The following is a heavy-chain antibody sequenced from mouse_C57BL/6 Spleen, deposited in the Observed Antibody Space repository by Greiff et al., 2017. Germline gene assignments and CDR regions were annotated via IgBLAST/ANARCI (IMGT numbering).Heavy chain of an antibody. CDR3: ARSGSSYNWYFDV. CDR1: GFTFSDYY. Sequence: EVMLVESEGGLVQPGSSMKLSCTASGFTFSDYYMAWVRQVPEKGLEWVANINYDGSSTYYLDSLKSRFIISRDNAKNILYLQMSSLKSEDTATYYCARSGSSYNWYFDVWGTGTTVTVSS. V-gene: IGHV5-16*01. J-gene: IGHJ1*03. CDR2: INYDGSST. D-gene: IGHD1-1*01.